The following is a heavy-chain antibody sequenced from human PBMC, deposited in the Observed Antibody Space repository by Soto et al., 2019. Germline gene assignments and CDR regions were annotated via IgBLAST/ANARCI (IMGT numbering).Heavy chain of an antibody. V-gene: IGHV3-33*01. D-gene: IGHD2-15*01. CDR3: ARVRRGYCSGATCYDRPFDY. J-gene: IGHJ4*02. Sequence: LILSCAASGFAFSSYGIHWVRQAPGKGLEWVAFISYDGSHTFSADSVKGRFTISRDNSKNTLYLQMNSLGAEDTAVYYCARVRRGYCSGATCYDRPFDYWGQGALVTVSS. CDR2: ISYDGSHT. CDR1: GFAFSSYG.